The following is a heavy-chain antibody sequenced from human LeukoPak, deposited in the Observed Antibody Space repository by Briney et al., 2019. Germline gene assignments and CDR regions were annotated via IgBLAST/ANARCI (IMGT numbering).Heavy chain of an antibody. J-gene: IGHJ3*02. V-gene: IGHV3-21*01. Sequence: GGSLRLSCAASAFTFTNAWMSWVRQAPGKGLEWVSSISSSSSYIYYADSVKGRFTISRDNAKNSLYLQMNSLRAEDTAVYYCARWGAAGDAFDIWGQGTMVTVSS. D-gene: IGHD3-16*01. CDR2: ISSSSSYI. CDR1: AFTFTNAW. CDR3: ARWGAAGDAFDI.